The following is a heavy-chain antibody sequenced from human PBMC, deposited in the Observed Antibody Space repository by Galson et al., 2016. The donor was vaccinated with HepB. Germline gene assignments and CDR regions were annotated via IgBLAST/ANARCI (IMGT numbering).Heavy chain of an antibody. V-gene: IGHV3-53*01. D-gene: IGHD6-13*01. CDR2: IYSGGRA. Sequence: SLRLSCAASGFTVSTNYMSWVRQAPGKGLEWVSVIYSGGRAFYADSMKGRFTISKDNSKNTVYLQMSRLRADDTAVYYCARGPRGQAPGLGSIYYFGMDVWGQGTTVTVSS. J-gene: IGHJ6*02. CDR1: GFTVSTNY. CDR3: ARGPRGQAPGLGSIYYFGMDV.